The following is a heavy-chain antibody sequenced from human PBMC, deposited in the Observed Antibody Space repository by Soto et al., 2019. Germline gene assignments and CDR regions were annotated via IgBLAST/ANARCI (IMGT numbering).Heavy chain of an antibody. CDR3: ARDLLGCGGECSWDDI. D-gene: IGHD2-21*01. V-gene: IGHV4-30-4*01. Sequence: QVQLQESGPGLVKPSQTLSLTCTVSGGSISSGDYYWSWIRQPPGKGLEWIGYIYYSGSTYYNPSLKSRVTISVDPSKNQFSQKLSSVAAADTAVYYCARDLLGCGGECSWDDIWGQGTMVTVSS. CDR2: IYYSGST. J-gene: IGHJ3*02. CDR1: GGSISSGDYY.